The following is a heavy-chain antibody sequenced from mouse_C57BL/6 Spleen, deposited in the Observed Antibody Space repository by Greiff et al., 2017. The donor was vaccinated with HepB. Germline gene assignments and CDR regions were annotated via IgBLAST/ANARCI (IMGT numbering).Heavy chain of an antibody. V-gene: IGHV8-12*01. CDR1: GSSLSTSGMG. CDR3: ARRSWYFDV. J-gene: IGHJ1*03. CDR2: NYWDDDK. Sequence: QVTLKESGPGILQSSQTLSLTCSFSGSSLSTSGMGMSWLRHPSGKGLEWLAHNYWDDDKHHNPSLKSRLTISKDTSRNQVFLKITSVDTAGTATYYCARRSWYFDVWGTGTTVTVSS.